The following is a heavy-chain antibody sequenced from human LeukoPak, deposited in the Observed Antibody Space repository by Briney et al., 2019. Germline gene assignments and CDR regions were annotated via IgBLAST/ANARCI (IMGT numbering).Heavy chain of an antibody. CDR1: GFTFSSYT. V-gene: IGHV3-48*04. J-gene: IGHJ4*02. CDR2: ISSSSSTI. D-gene: IGHD4-17*01. CDR3: ARSDYGDYQPPYYFDY. Sequence: GGSLRLSCAASGFTFSSYTMNWVRQAPGKGLEWVAYISSSSSTIYYADSVKGRFTISRDNAKNSLYLQMNSLRAEDTAVYYCARSDYGDYQPPYYFDYWGQGTLVTVSS.